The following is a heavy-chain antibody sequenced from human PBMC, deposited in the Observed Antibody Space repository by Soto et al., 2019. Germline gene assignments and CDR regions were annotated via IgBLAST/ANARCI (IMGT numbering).Heavy chain of an antibody. CDR2: IIPIFGTA. Sequence: HVQLVQSGAEVKKPGSSVKVSCKASGGTFSSYAISWVRQAPGQGLEWMGGIIPIFGTANYAQKFQGRVTITADESTSTAYMELSSLRSEDTAVYYCARGFEGSGSYSVIYGMDVWGQGTTVTVSS. J-gene: IGHJ6*02. D-gene: IGHD3-10*01. V-gene: IGHV1-69*01. CDR3: ARGFEGSGSYSVIYGMDV. CDR1: GGTFSSYA.